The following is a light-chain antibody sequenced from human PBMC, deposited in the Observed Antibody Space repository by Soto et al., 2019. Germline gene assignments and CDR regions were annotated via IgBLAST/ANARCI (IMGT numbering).Light chain of an antibody. CDR1: QSIRSY. CDR3: QQSYNSLT. CDR2: VAS. V-gene: IGKV1-39*01. Sequence: DLQMTQSPSSLSASVGDRVTITCRASQSIRSYLNWYQQKPGKAPNLLIYVASSLQSGVPSRFSGSGSGTDFTLTISRLQPEDFATYYCQQSYNSLTCGRGTRLEFK. J-gene: IGKJ5*01.